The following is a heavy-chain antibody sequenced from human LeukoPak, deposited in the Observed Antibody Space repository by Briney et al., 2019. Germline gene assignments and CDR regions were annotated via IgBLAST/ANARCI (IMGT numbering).Heavy chain of an antibody. V-gene: IGHV1-18*01. D-gene: IGHD3-22*01. CDR3: AREDYYDSGSNDY. J-gene: IGHJ4*02. CDR2: ISAYNGNT. CDR1: GYTFTSYG. Sequence: ASVKVSCKTSGYTFTSYGISWVRQAPGQGLEWMGWISAYNGNTHSAQKLQGRVTMTTDTSTSTAYMELSSLRSEDTAVYYCAREDYYDSGSNDYWGQGTLVTVSS.